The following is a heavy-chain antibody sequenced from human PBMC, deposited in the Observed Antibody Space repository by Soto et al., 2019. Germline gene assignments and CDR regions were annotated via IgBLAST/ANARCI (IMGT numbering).Heavy chain of an antibody. D-gene: IGHD3-9*01. Sequence: QMQLQESGPGLVKPSETLSLTCTVSGGSISSGDYYWTWVRQHPGKGLEWIGYIYASGRTYYTPSLKRGVSFSVETSKNQFSRKLSSGAAGDPAGDYCGRIPPFYGILGGSDETGGQGIRVPV. J-gene: IGHJ4*02. CDR2: IYASGRT. CDR3: GRIPPFYGILGGSDET. V-gene: IGHV4-30-4*08. CDR1: GGSISSGDYY.